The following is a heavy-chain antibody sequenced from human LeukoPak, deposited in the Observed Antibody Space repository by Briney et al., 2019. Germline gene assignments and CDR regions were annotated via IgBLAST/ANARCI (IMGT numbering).Heavy chain of an antibody. CDR3: ARGTGYYFDY. D-gene: IGHD2-8*02. V-gene: IGHV3-33*01. CDR2: IWYDGSNK. Sequence: GGSLRLSCAASGFTFSSYGMHWVRQALGKGLEWVAVIWYDGSNKYYADSVKGRFTISRDNSKNTLYLQMNSLRAEDTAVYYCARGTGYYFDYWGQGTLVTVSS. J-gene: IGHJ4*02. CDR1: GFTFSSYG.